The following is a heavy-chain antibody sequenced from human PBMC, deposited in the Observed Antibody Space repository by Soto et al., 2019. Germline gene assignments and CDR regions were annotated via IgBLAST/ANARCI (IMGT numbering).Heavy chain of an antibody. V-gene: IGHV4-4*02. D-gene: IGHD2-8*02. Sequence: QVQLQESGPGLVESSGTLSLTCAVYGGSITSGHWWTWVRQSPGKGLGWIGEISLNGDINYSPSLQSRFTVSMDMSRTHLSLRLTWVTAADAAVYYCATRETRTGGPVCGLGTVVTVSS. CDR2: ISLNGDI. CDR1: GGSITSGHW. CDR3: ATRETRTGGPV. J-gene: IGHJ4*03.